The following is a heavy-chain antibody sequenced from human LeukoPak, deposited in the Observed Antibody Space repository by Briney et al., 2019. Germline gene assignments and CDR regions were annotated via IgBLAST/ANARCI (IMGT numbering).Heavy chain of an antibody. CDR2: MNPNSGNT. V-gene: IGHV1-8*01. Sequence: ASVKVSCKASGYTFTSYDINWVRQATGQGIEWMGWMNPNSGNTGYAQKFQGRVTMTRNASTSTVIMELSSLRSEDTAVYYCARVIPDDSSVYYYNYYYYMDVWGKGTTVTVSS. CDR1: GYTFTSYD. D-gene: IGHD3-22*01. CDR3: ARVIPDDSSVYYYNYYYYMDV. J-gene: IGHJ6*03.